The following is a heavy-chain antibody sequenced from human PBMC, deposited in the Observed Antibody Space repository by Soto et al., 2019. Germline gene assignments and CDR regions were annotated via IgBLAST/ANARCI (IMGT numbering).Heavy chain of an antibody. CDR2: IYWDDDK. CDR1: GFSLSTSGVG. V-gene: IGHV2-5*02. J-gene: IGHJ2*01. CDR3: AHSGPMTSVTTGGQRRKFWYFDL. Sequence: HITLKESGPTLVKPTQTLTLTCTISGFSLSTSGVGVGWIRQPPGKALECLALIYWDDDKRYSPSLKSRLTITKDTSKNQVVLRMTNMDPVDTATYYCAHSGPMTSVTTGGQRRKFWYFDLWGRGTLVTVSS. D-gene: IGHD4-17*01.